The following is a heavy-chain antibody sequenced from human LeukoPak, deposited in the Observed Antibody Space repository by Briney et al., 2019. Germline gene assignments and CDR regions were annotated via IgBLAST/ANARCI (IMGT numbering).Heavy chain of an antibody. CDR1: GFTFSNYG. J-gene: IGHJ5*02. V-gene: IGHV3-33*01. Sequence: GRSLRLSRAASGFTFSNYGMQWVRQAPGKGLEWVAVIWADGSNQYYADSVKGRFTISRDISKNTLYLQMNSLRAEDTAVYYCARDPHYCSGGSCYSLGFDPWGQGTLVTVSS. CDR3: ARDPHYCSGGSCYSLGFDP. D-gene: IGHD2-15*01. CDR2: IWADGSNQ.